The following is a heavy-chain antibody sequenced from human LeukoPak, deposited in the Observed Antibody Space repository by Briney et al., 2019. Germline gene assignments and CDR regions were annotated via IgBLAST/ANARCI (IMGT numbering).Heavy chain of an antibody. V-gene: IGHV1-18*01. Sequence: AASVNVSCKASGYSFASYGISWVRQAPGQGLKWMRWVSGYDGRTNYAQNLKGRVTVTAETSTSTVYMELRSLRSDDTAIYYCARDYYNDYEDTFDIWGQGTMVTVSS. CDR2: VSGYDGRT. D-gene: IGHD4-11*01. CDR3: ARDYYNDYEDTFDI. CDR1: GYSFASYG. J-gene: IGHJ3*02.